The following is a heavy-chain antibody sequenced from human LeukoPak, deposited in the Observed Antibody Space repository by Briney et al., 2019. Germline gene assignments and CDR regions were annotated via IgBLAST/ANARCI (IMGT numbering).Heavy chain of an antibody. J-gene: IGHJ5*02. D-gene: IGHD5-12*01. CDR1: GYTFTSYG. CDR2: MNPNSGNT. Sequence: ASVKVSCKASGYTFTSYGINWVRQATGQGLEWMGWMNPNSGNTGYAQKFQGRVTMTRNTSISTAYMELSSLRSEDTAVYYCARAPSKLNRGYSGSRGWFDPWGQGTLVTVSS. CDR3: ARAPSKLNRGYSGSRGWFDP. V-gene: IGHV1-8*02.